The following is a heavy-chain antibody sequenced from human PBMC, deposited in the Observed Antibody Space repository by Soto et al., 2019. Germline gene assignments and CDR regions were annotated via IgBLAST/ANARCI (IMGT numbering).Heavy chain of an antibody. Sequence: GGSLRLSCAASGFTVSSNYMSWVRQAPGKGLEWVSVIYSGGSTYYADSVKGRFTISRDNSKNTLYLQMNSLRAEDTAVYYCARDSNDFWSGYSHQNWGQGTLVTVSS. CDR2: IYSGGST. CDR1: GFTVSSNY. D-gene: IGHD3-3*01. CDR3: ARDSNDFWSGYSHQN. J-gene: IGHJ4*02. V-gene: IGHV3-66*01.